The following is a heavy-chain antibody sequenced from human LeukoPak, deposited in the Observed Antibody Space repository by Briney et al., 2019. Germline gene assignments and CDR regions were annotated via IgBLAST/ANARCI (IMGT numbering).Heavy chain of an antibody. CDR2: ITYSGST. D-gene: IGHD5-12*01. V-gene: IGHV4-30-4*01. CDR1: GGSISSDDYY. Sequence: SETLSLTCTVSGGSISSDDYYWSWIRQPPGKGLEWIGHITYSGSTDYSPSLRSRVTMSVDTSKNQFSLKLDSVTAAETAMYFCARGGVGGYDYFDSWGQGTLVAVSS. CDR3: ARGGVGGYDYFDS. J-gene: IGHJ4*02.